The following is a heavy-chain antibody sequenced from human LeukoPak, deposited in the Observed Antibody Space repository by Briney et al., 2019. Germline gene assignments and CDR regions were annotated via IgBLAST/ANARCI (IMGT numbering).Heavy chain of an antibody. CDR1: GGSFSGYY. V-gene: IGHV4-59*01. J-gene: IGHJ4*02. CDR2: IYYSGST. Sequence: SETLSLTCAVYGGSFSGYYWSWIRQPPGKGLEWIGYIYYSGSTNYNPSLKSRVTISVDTSKNQFSLKLSSVTAADTAVYYCARSPTPGIAAAGAYYFDYWGQGTLVTVSS. CDR3: ARSPTPGIAAAGAYYFDY. D-gene: IGHD6-13*01.